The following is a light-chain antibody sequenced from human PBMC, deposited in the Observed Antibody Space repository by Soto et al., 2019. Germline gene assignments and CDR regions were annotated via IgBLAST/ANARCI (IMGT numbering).Light chain of an antibody. J-gene: IGLJ2*01. CDR3: AARDDSLSGPV. Sequence: QSVLTQPPSASGTPGQTVTISCSGSPSNIGSNFVDWYLQLPGTAPKLLIVKNNQRPSGVPDRFSGSKSGTSASLAISGLRSEDEAEYFCAARDDSLSGPVFGGGTKVTVL. CDR1: PSNIGSNF. V-gene: IGLV1-47*01. CDR2: KNN.